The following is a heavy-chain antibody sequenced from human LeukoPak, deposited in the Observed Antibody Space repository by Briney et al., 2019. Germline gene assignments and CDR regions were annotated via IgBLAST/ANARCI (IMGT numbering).Heavy chain of an antibody. Sequence: GGSLRLSCAASGFTFSDYDMHWVRQATGKGLEWVSAIGTAGDTYYTGSVKGRFTISRENAKNSLYLQMNSLRAGDTAVYYCVRVAKDRVGGVYYFDYWGQGTPVTVSS. CDR1: GFTFSDYD. J-gene: IGHJ4*02. V-gene: IGHV3-13*01. CDR3: VRVAKDRVGGVYYFDY. CDR2: IGTAGDT. D-gene: IGHD6-13*01.